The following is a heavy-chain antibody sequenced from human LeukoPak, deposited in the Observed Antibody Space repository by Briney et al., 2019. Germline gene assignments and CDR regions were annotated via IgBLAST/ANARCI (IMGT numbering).Heavy chain of an antibody. Sequence: GGSLRLSCAASGFTFSSFGMHWVRQAPGKGLEWVAFIGYDGVNKYYADSVKGRFTVSRDNSENTLYVQMNSLEAEDTAVYYRAKDNSNWSFDYWGQGTLVTVSS. CDR2: IGYDGVNK. D-gene: IGHD4-11*01. J-gene: IGHJ4*02. CDR1: GFTFSSFG. CDR3: AKDNSNWSFDY. V-gene: IGHV3-30*02.